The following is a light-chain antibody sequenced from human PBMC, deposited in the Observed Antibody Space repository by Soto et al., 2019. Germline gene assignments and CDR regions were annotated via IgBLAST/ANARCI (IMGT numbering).Light chain of an antibody. V-gene: IGKV3-15*01. CDR3: QQRSNWPPIT. CDR2: DAS. Sequence: EIVMTQSAAILSVSPGERATLSCGASQTIGSNLAWYQQKPGQSPRLLIYDASTRATDIPARFTGSGSGTEFTLTISSLQSEDFAVYYCQQRSNWPPITFGQGTRLEIK. CDR1: QTIGSN. J-gene: IGKJ5*01.